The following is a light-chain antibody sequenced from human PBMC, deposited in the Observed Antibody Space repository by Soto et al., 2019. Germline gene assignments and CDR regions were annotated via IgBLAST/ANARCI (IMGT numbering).Light chain of an antibody. V-gene: IGKV3-15*01. CDR1: QSVSNK. Sequence: EIVMTQSPATLSVSPGERATLSCRSSQSVSNKLVWYQQKPGQAPRLLIYAASTRATGIPARFSGSGSETEFTLTISSLQSEDLGVYYCHQYNNWPPSTFGQGTRLEIK. J-gene: IGKJ5*01. CDR2: AAS. CDR3: HQYNNWPPST.